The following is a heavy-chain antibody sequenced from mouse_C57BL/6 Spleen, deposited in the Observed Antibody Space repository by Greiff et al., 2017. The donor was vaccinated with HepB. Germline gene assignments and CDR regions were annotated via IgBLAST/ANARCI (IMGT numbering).Heavy chain of an antibody. D-gene: IGHD1-1*01. CDR3: ARDEYYGSSVYWDFDV. J-gene: IGHJ1*03. CDR1: GFTFSDFY. Sequence: DVKLVESGGGLVQSGRSLRLSCATSGFTFSDFYMEWVRQAPGKGLEWIAASRNKANDYTTEYSASVKGRFIVSRDTSQSILYLQMNALRAEDTAIYYCARDEYYGSSVYWDFDVWGTGTTVTVSS. V-gene: IGHV7-1*01. CDR2: SRNKANDYTT.